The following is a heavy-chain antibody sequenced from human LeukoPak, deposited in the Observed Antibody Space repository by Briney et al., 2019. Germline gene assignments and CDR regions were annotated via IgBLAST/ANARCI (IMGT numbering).Heavy chain of an antibody. D-gene: IGHD3-22*01. V-gene: IGHV3-23*01. Sequence: GGSLRLSCAASGFPFSNYAMNWVRQAPGKGLEWVSAMSGSGGSTHYADSVKGRFTISRNNSKNTLFLQMNSLRAEDTAVYYCAKVYSSGYQTHPFDYWGQGTLVTVSS. CDR2: MSGSGGST. J-gene: IGHJ4*02. CDR1: GFPFSNYA. CDR3: AKVYSSGYQTHPFDY.